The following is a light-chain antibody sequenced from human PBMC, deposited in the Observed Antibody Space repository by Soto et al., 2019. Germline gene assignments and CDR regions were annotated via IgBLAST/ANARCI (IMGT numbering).Light chain of an antibody. CDR3: ASWDDSLRGYV. J-gene: IGLJ1*01. Sequence: QSVLTKPPSASGTPGQSITSACSWISSSIGNDFVYWYQQLPGTAPKLLIYHDNERPSGVPDRFSGSKSGTSASLVIGGLRSEDEADYYCASWDDSLRGYVFGTGTKVTVL. V-gene: IGLV1-47*02. CDR1: SSSIGNDF. CDR2: HDN.